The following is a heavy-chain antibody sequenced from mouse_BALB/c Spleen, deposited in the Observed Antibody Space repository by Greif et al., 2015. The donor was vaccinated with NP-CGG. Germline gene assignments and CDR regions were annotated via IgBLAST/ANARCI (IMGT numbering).Heavy chain of an antibody. D-gene: IGHD1-1*01. CDR2: ISNGGGST. CDR1: GFTFSDYY. Sequence: EVKLMESGGGLVQPGGSLKLSCATSGFTFSDYYMYWVRQTPEKRLEWVAYISNGGGSTYYPDTVKGRFTISRDNAKNTLYLQMSRLKSEDTAMYYCVYGSRGWFAYWGQGTLVTVSA. J-gene: IGHJ3*01. CDR3: VYGSRGWFAY. V-gene: IGHV5-12*02.